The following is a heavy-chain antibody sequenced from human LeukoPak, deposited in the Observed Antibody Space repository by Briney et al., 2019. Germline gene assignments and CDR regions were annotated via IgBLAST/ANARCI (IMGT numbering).Heavy chain of an antibody. D-gene: IGHD3/OR15-3a*01. V-gene: IGHV3-30-3*01. Sequence: GRSLRLSCAASGFTFSSYAMHWVRQAPGKGLGWVAVISYDGTNEYHADSVKGRFTISRDNSKNTLYLQMSSLRAEDTAVYYCARDHSLDYGNWFDPWGQGTLVTVSS. CDR1: GFTFSSYA. J-gene: IGHJ5*02. CDR2: ISYDGTNE. CDR3: ARDHSLDYGNWFDP.